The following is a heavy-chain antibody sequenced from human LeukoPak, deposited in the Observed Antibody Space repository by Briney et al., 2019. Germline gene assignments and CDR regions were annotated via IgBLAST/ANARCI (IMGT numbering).Heavy chain of an antibody. Sequence: KTSETLSLTCSVSGDSISRSDSYWDWIRQPPGKGLEWIGTLYYTGRTYYSPSLKSRVTMSVATSNNQFSLNLRSVTAADTAVYYCARRRYYDGSGYLEWGQGTLLSVSS. CDR2: LYYTGRT. CDR3: ARRRYYDGSGYLE. V-gene: IGHV4-39*01. CDR1: GDSISRSDSY. J-gene: IGHJ1*01. D-gene: IGHD3-22*01.